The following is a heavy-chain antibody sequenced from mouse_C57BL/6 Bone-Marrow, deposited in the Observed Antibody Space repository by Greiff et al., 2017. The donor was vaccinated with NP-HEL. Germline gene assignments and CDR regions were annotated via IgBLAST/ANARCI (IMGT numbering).Heavy chain of an antibody. J-gene: IGHJ2*01. CDR1: GYSITSDY. CDR3: ARASMYYYGSSYGYFDY. V-gene: IGHV3-8*01. CDR2: ISYSGIT. Sequence: EVKLVESGPGLAKPSKTLSLTCSVTGYSITSDYWNWIRKFPGHKLEYMGYISYSGITYYNPSLKSPISLSRHTSKKQYYLQLNSGTTEDTATYYCARASMYYYGSSYGYFDYWGQGTTLTVSS. D-gene: IGHD1-1*01.